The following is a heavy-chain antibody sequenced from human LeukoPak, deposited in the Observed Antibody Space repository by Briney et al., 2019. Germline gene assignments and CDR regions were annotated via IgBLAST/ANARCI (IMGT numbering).Heavy chain of an antibody. CDR1: GYTLTELS. D-gene: IGHD6-19*01. V-gene: IGHV1-24*01. Sequence: ASVKVSCKVSGYTLTELSMHWVRQAPGKGLEWMGGFDPEDGETIYTQKFQGRVTMTEDTSTDTAYMELSSLRSEDTAVYYCATGDSSGWYYFDYWGQGTLVTVSS. CDR3: ATGDSSGWYYFDY. J-gene: IGHJ4*02. CDR2: FDPEDGET.